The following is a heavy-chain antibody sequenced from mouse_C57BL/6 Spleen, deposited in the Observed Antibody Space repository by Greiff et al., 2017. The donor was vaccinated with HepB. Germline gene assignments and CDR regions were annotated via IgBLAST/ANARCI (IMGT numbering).Heavy chain of an antibody. Sequence: VQLQQSGAELVKPGASVKMSCKASGYTFTSYWITWVKQRPGQGLEWIGDIYPGSGSTNYNEKFKSKATLTVDTSSSKDYMQLSSLTSEDSAFYYCAGPFYYDYDGFAYWGQGTLVTVSA. V-gene: IGHV1-55*01. CDR2: IYPGSGST. J-gene: IGHJ3*01. D-gene: IGHD2-4*01. CDR3: AGPFYYDYDGFAY. CDR1: GYTFTSYW.